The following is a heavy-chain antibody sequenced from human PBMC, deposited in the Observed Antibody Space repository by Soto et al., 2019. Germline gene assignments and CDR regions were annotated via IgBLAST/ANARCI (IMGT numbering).Heavy chain of an antibody. V-gene: IGHV1-69*04. CDR1: GGTFSSYT. J-gene: IGHJ4*02. D-gene: IGHD2-15*01. CDR2: IIPILGIA. CDR3: ARDICSGGSCYETPADY. Sequence: SVKVSCKASGGTFSSYTISWVRQAPGQGLEWMGRIIPILGIANYAQKFQGRVTITADKSTSTAYMELSSLRSEDTAVYYCARDICSGGSCYETPADYWGQGTLVTVSS.